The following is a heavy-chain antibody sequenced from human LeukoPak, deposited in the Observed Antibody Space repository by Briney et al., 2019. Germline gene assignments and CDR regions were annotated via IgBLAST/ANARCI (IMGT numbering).Heavy chain of an antibody. D-gene: IGHD3-22*01. J-gene: IGHJ4*02. CDR3: ARDWDSSGLPFDY. Sequence: PGGSLRLSCAASGFTFSTSVMHWVRQAPGKGLEWLSFIRFDGSEKYYADSVKARFSISRDNSMNTLYLQMNSLRAEDTAVYYCARDWDSSGLPFDYWGQGTLVTVSS. V-gene: IGHV3-30*02. CDR2: IRFDGSEK. CDR1: GFTFSTSV.